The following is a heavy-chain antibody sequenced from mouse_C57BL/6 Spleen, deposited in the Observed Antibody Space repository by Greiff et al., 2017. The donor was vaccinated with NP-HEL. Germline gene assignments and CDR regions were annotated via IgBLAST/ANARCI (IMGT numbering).Heavy chain of an antibody. J-gene: IGHJ2*01. CDR3: ARGDYGSSRPGFDY. D-gene: IGHD1-1*01. V-gene: IGHV3-6*01. CDR2: ISYDGSN. CDR1: GYSITSGYY. Sequence: EVKLQESGPGLVKPSQSLSLTCSVTGYSITSGYYWNWIRQFPGNKLEWMGYISYDGSNNYNPSLKNRISITRDTSKNQFFLKLNSVTTEDTATYYCARGDYGSSRPGFDYWGQGTTLTVSS.